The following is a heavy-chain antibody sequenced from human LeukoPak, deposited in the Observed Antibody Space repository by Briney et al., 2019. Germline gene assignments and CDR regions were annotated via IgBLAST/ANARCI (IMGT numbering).Heavy chain of an antibody. CDR3: ARDLIAAAGAGLDY. V-gene: IGHV3-30*04. CDR1: GFTFSSYA. J-gene: IGHJ4*02. Sequence: PGGSLRLSCAASGFTFSSYAMHWVCQAPGKGLEWVAVISYDGSNKYYADSVKGRFTISRDNSKNTLYLQMNSLRAEDTAVYYCARDLIAAAGAGLDYWGQGTLVTVSS. CDR2: ISYDGSNK. D-gene: IGHD6-13*01.